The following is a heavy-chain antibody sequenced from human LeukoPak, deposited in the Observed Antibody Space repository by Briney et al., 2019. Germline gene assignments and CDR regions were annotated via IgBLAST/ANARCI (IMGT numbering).Heavy chain of an antibody. J-gene: IGHJ4*02. CDR1: GYTFTGYY. D-gene: IGHD2-15*01. CDR3: AREGYCSGGNCPVAF. CDR2: IKPNSGGT. V-gene: IGHV1-2*02. Sequence: ASVKVSCKASGYTFTGYYMHWVRQAPGQGLEWMGWIKPNSGGTNYAQKFQGRVTMTRDTSISTAYMEVRRLRSDDTAIYYCAREGYCSGGNCPVAFWGQGTLVTVSS.